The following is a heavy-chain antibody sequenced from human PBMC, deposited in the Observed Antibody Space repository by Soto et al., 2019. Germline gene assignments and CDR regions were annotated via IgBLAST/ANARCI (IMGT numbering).Heavy chain of an antibody. D-gene: IGHD2-2*01. CDR3: ARDCSSTSCYGMDV. J-gene: IGHJ6*02. CDR1: GGSISSGDYY. Sequence: SETLSLTCTVSGGSISSGDYYWSWIRQPPGKGLEWIGYIYYSGSTYYNPSLKSRVTISVDTSKNQFSPKLSSVTAADTAVYYCARDCSSTSCYGMDVWGQGTTVTVSS. V-gene: IGHV4-30-4*01. CDR2: IYYSGST.